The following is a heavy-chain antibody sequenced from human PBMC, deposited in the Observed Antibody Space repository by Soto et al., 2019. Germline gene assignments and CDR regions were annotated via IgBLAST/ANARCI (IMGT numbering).Heavy chain of an antibody. CDR3: AKGGSSARTYNWFDL. D-gene: IGHD3-16*01. CDR2: TSATGGST. J-gene: IGHJ5*02. CDR1: GFTFNNYA. V-gene: IGHV3-23*01. Sequence: EVQLLESGGDLAQPGGYLRLSCAASGFTFNNYAMSWVRQAPGKGLEWVSATSATGGSTYYGDSVKGRFTISRDNSKSTLYLQMNSLRADDTAVYYCAKGGSSARTYNWFDLWGQGTLVTVSS.